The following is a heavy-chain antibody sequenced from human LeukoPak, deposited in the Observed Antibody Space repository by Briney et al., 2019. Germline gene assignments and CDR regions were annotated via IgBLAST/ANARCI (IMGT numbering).Heavy chain of an antibody. V-gene: IGHV3-23*01. CDR3: AKGGCRGTCNPLAY. CDR2: SGDSDGST. Sequence: GFLRLSCAASGFTFSGSGMSWVRQAPGKGLEWISSSGDSDGSTHYADSLKGRFTISRDNSKNTLYLQMNNLRAEDTAVYYCAKGGCRGTCNPLAYWGQGALVTVSP. D-gene: IGHD2-15*01. CDR1: GFTFSGSG. J-gene: IGHJ4*02.